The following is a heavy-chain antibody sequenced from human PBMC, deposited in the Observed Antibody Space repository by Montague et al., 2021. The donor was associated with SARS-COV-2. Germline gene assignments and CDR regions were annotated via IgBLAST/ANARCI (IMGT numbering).Heavy chain of an antibody. Sequence: TLPLTCTVSGDSINSDSCDWSWLPPPTGQGLDWFGRIYTSGHSNYNLSLRSRIMMSLTTSKSWLSLNLTSVTAAATAVYYCAGPDWLKHWGQGALVTVSS. CDR3: AGPDWLKH. D-gene: IGHD3-9*01. V-gene: IGHV4-61*02. CDR2: IYTSGHS. J-gene: IGHJ1*01. CDR1: GDSINSDSCD.